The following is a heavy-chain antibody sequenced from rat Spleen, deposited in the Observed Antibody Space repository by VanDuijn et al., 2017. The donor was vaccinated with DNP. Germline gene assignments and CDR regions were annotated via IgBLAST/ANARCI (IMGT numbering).Heavy chain of an antibody. J-gene: IGHJ4*01. D-gene: IGHD2-6*01. CDR2: ISYSGST. V-gene: IGHV3-1*01. Sequence: EVQLQESGPGLVKPSQSLSLTCSVTGYSITSHYWGWIRQFPGDKMEWIGHISYSGSTSYNPSLKSRISITRDTSKNQFFLQLNSVTTEDTATYYCARYGNTYTTMDAWGQGTSVTVSS. CDR3: ARYGNTYTTMDA. CDR1: GYSITSHY.